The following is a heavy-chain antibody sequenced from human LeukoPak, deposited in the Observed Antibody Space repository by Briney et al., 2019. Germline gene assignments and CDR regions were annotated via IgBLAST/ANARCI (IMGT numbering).Heavy chain of an antibody. CDR1: GGSISSYY. Sequence: SETLSLTCTVSGGSISSYYWSWIRQPPGKGLEWLGYIYYSGSTNYNHSLKSRVTISVDTSKNQFSLKLSSVTAADTAVYYCARDRPRYGGNPSWFDPWDQGTLVTVSS. V-gene: IGHV4-59*01. CDR2: IYYSGST. D-gene: IGHD4-23*01. J-gene: IGHJ5*02. CDR3: ARDRPRYGGNPSWFDP.